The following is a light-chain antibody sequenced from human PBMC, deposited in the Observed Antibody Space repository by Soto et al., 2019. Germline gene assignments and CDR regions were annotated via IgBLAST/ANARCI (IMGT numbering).Light chain of an antibody. J-gene: IGKJ4*01. Sequence: DIQMTQAPSSLSASVGDRVTITCRARQDISTYLAWYQQKPGKVPKLLISAAYTLQSGVPPRFSGSGSGTDFTLTISSLQPEVVASYYCQKYDNARLTFGGGTKVDIK. CDR2: AAY. CDR3: QKYDNARLT. V-gene: IGKV1-27*01. CDR1: QDISTY.